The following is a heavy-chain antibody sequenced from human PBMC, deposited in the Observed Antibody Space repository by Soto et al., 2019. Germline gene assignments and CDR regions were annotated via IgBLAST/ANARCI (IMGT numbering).Heavy chain of an antibody. V-gene: IGHV1-69*12. CDR3: ARDAYYDILTGYLNWFDP. CDR1: GDTFSNYA. CDR2: IIPIFGTT. Sequence: QVQLVQSGAEVKKPGSSVKVSCKAFGDTFSNYAISWVRQAPGQGLEWMGGIIPIFGTTNYAQKFQGRVTITADEYTSTAYMELSSLRSEDTAVYYCARDAYYDILTGYLNWFDPWGQGTLVAVSS. D-gene: IGHD3-9*01. J-gene: IGHJ5*02.